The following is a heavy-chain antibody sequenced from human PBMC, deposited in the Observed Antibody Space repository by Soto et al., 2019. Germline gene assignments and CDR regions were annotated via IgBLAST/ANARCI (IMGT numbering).Heavy chain of an antibody. CDR2: ISYDGSNK. V-gene: IGHV3-30*03. Sequence: GGSLRLSCAASGFTFSSYGMHWVRQAPGKGLEWVAVISYDGSNKYYADSVKGRFTISRDNFKNTLYLQMNSLRAEDTAVYYFARDRDPAQPXXGGSRPYPRYYYYGMDVWGQXTTVTXSS. D-gene: IGHD2-15*01. J-gene: IGHJ6*02. CDR1: GFTFSSYG. CDR3: ARDRDPAQPXXGGSRPYPRYYYYGMDV.